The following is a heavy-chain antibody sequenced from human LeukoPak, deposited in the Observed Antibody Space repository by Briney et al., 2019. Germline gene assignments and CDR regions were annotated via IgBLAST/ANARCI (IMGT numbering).Heavy chain of an antibody. D-gene: IGHD1-14*01. J-gene: IGHJ4*02. CDR1: GFSFSDYW. CDR3: ARTPGPGPENY. CDR2: INQDESEK. V-gene: IGHV3-7*01. Sequence: PGGSLRLSCAASGFSFSDYWMNWVRQAPGKGLEWVANINQDESEKYYVDSVKGRFTISRDNAKNSLYLQMNSLRVEDTAVYYCARTPGPGPENYWGQGTLVTVSS.